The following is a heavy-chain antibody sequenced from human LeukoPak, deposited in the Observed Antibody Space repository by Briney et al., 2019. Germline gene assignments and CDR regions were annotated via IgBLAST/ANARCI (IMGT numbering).Heavy chain of an antibody. D-gene: IGHD1-26*01. Sequence: GGSLRLSCVASGFTFSTFAMNWVRQAPGKGLEWVSTISETGRSTYYADSVKGQFTISRDNSKNTLYLQMNSLRAEDTAVYYCAKDKGGSYNYYYYYGMDVWGQGTMVTVSS. CDR2: ISETGRST. J-gene: IGHJ6*02. V-gene: IGHV3-23*01. CDR3: AKDKGGSYNYYYYYGMDV. CDR1: GFTFSTFA.